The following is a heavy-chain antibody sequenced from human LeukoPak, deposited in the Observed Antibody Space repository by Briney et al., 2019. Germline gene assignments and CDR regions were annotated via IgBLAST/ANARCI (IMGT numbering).Heavy chain of an antibody. Sequence: SQTLSLTCTVSGGPISSGSYYGSWIRQPPGKGLEWIGEINHSGSTNYNPSLKSRVTISVDTSKNQFSLKLSSVTAADTAVYYCARVSSGWYHFDYWGQGTLVTVSS. CDR1: GGPISSGSYY. D-gene: IGHD6-19*01. CDR2: INHSGST. J-gene: IGHJ4*02. V-gene: IGHV4-61*09. CDR3: ARVSSGWYHFDY.